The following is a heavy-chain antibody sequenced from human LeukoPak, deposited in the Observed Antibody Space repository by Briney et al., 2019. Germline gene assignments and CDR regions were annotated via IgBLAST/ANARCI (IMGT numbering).Heavy chain of an antibody. D-gene: IGHD4/OR15-4a*01. J-gene: IGHJ4*02. Sequence: GGSLRLSCAASGFTFRRYWMHWVRHAPGRGLAWVSRINSDGYSTTYADSVRGRFTISRDNGKNTLYLQMNSLRVDDTAVYYCARDYGGWGQGTLVTVSS. V-gene: IGHV3-74*03. CDR3: ARDYGG. CDR2: INSDGYST. CDR1: GFTFRRYW.